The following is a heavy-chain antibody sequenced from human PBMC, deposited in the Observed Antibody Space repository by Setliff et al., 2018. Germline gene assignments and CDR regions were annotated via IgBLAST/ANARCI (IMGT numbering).Heavy chain of an antibody. CDR2: SISGST. CDR1: VAQSAAVVTT. CDR3: VRQPRTYVAAGPPFEY. V-gene: IGHV4-39*01. J-gene: IGHJ4*02. D-gene: IGHD6-19*01. Sequence: SETCPSPALSLVAQSAAVVTTGAGSASPQGRGWSGLGLSISGSTYYNPSLKSRVTISMDTSKNHFSLKLSSVTAADTAVYYCVRQPRTYVAAGPPFEYWGQGTLVTVSS.